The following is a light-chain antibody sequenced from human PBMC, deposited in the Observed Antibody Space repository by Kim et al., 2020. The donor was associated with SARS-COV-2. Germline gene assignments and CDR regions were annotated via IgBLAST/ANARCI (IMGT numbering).Light chain of an antibody. Sequence: APINCKSSQSVLYSSNNNNYLAWYQQKPGQPPKLLIYWASTRESGVPDRFSGSGSGTDFTLTISSLQAEDVAVYYCQQYYSTPPFTFGQGTKLEI. CDR3: QQYYSTPPFT. CDR2: WAS. CDR1: QSVLYSSNNNNY. J-gene: IGKJ2*01. V-gene: IGKV4-1*01.